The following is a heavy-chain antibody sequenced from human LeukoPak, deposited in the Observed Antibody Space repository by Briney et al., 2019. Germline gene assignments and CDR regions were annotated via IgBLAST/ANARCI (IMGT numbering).Heavy chain of an antibody. J-gene: IGHJ4*02. V-gene: IGHV1-2*06. CDR1: GYTFTGYY. CDR3: ARDLDWKLDY. Sequence: ASVTVSFKASGYTFTGYYMHWVRQAPGQGLEWMGRINPNSGGTNYAQKFQGRVTMTRDTSISTAYMELSRLRSDDTAVYYCARDLDWKLDYWGQGTLVTVSS. CDR2: INPNSGGT. D-gene: IGHD3-9*01.